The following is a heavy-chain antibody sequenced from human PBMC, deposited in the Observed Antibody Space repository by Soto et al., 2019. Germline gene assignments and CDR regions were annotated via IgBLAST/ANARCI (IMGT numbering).Heavy chain of an antibody. J-gene: IGHJ6*02. CDR2: INPDGSTT. V-gene: IGHV3-74*01. Sequence: GGSLRLSCAASGFTFSSYWMHWVRQAPGGGLMWVSRINPDGSTTSYADSVKGRFTIPRDNAKNTLYLQMNSLRVEDTAVYYCARVPTTVTTPGMDVWGQGTTVTVSS. CDR1: GFTFSSYW. CDR3: ARVPTTVTTPGMDV. D-gene: IGHD4-4*01.